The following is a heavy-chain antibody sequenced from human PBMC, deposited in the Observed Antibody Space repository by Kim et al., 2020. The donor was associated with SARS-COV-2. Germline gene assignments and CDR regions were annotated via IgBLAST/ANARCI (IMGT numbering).Heavy chain of an antibody. CDR3: ARENYCSSTSCYRSDAFDI. D-gene: IGHD2-2*02. Sequence: GGSLRLSCAASGFTFSSYSMNWVRQAPGKGLEWVSSISSSSSYIYYADSVKGRFTISRDNAKNSLYLQMNSLRAEDTAVYYCARENYCSSTSCYRSDAFDIWGQGTMVTVSS. CDR2: ISSSSSYI. V-gene: IGHV3-21*01. CDR1: GFTFSSYS. J-gene: IGHJ3*02.